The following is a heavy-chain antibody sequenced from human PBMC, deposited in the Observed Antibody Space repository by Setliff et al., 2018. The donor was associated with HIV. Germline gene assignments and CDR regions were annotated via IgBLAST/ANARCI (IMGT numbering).Heavy chain of an antibody. J-gene: IGHJ4*02. CDR1: GGSISGSY. Sequence: SETLSLTCTVSGGSISGSYWNWFRRPAGQGLEWIGRIYGTGSTFYNPSFKSRATFAVDTARSQLSLNLRTVTAADTAVYYCARDLGSGHFDYWGQGTQVPVSS. CDR2: IYGTGST. V-gene: IGHV4-4*07. CDR3: ARDLGSGHFDY.